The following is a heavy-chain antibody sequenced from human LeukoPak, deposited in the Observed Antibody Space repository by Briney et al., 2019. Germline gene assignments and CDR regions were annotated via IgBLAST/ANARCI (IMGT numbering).Heavy chain of an antibody. CDR1: GLPVSSNY. V-gene: IGHV3-21*01. Sequence: GGSLRLSCAASGLPVSSNYVNWVRQAPGKGLEWVSSIYNNSSHIYYADSVKARFNISRDNQKNPLYLQINSLSAEHTAVYYCARRGSLEMATKGAFDIWGQGTMVTVS. CDR3: ARRGSLEMATKGAFDI. CDR2: IYNNSSHI. J-gene: IGHJ3*02. D-gene: IGHD5-24*01.